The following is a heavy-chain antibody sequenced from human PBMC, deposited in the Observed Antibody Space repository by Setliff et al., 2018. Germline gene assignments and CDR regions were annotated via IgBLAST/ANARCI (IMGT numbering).Heavy chain of an antibody. V-gene: IGHV4-34*01. CDR2: INHSGST. J-gene: IGHJ3*02. CDR3: ARGWESGSSKECAFDI. CDR1: GGSFSGYY. Sequence: SETLSLTCAVYGGSFSGYYWSWLRQPPGKGLEWIGEINHSGSTNYNPSLKSRVTISVDTSKNQFSLKLSSVTAADTAVYYCARGWESGSSKECAFDIWGQGTMVTVSS. D-gene: IGHD6-6*01.